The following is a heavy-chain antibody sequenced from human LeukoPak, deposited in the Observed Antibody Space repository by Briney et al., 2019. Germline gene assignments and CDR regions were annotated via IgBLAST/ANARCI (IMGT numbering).Heavy chain of an antibody. Sequence: SETLSLTCTVSGGSISSYYWDWIRQPPGRGLEWLGYIHYSGSTKYNPSLESRVTISLDTAKNQFSLRLSSRTAADTAVYYCARGEGQAVSAFDYWGQGMLVTVSS. V-gene: IGHV4-59*01. CDR1: GGSISSYY. CDR2: IHYSGST. J-gene: IGHJ4*02. CDR3: ARGEGQAVSAFDY. D-gene: IGHD2-21*02.